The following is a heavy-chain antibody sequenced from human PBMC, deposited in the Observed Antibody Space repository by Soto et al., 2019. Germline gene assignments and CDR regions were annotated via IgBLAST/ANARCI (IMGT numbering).Heavy chain of an antibody. Sequence: ASVKVSCKASGYTFTSYAMHWVRQAPGQRLEWMGWINAGNSDTTYSQKFQGRVTITADESTSTAYMELSSLRSDDTAVYYCARDKDRLQLGGNYYYILDVWGQGTAVTVSS. V-gene: IGHV1-3*01. D-gene: IGHD1-1*01. J-gene: IGHJ6*02. CDR3: ARDKDRLQLGGNYYYILDV. CDR2: INAGNSDT. CDR1: GYTFTSYA.